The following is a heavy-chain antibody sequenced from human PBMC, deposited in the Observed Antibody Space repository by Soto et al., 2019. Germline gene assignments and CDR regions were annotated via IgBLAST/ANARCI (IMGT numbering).Heavy chain of an antibody. Sequence: SETLSLTCTVSGGSISSYYWSWIRQPPGKGLEWIGYIYYSGSTNYNPSLKSRVTISVDTSKNQFSLKLSSVTAADTAVYYCAREYTNYDFWSGYHYYMDVWGKGTTVTVSS. V-gene: IGHV4-59*01. CDR3: AREYTNYDFWSGYHYYMDV. D-gene: IGHD3-3*01. J-gene: IGHJ6*03. CDR1: GGSISSYY. CDR2: IYYSGST.